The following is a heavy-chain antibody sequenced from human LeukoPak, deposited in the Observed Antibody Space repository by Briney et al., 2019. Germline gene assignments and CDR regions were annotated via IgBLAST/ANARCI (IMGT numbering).Heavy chain of an antibody. CDR1: GYNFTNYW. J-gene: IGHJ4*02. CDR2: IYPGDSDT. D-gene: IGHD3-22*01. CDR3: ARRDYYDSSGYYSDY. Sequence: GESLKISCKGSGYNFTNYWIGWVRQLPGKGLEWMGIIYPGDSDTTYSPSFQGQVTISADKSISTAYLQWSSLKASDTAMYYCARRDYYDSSGYYSDYWGQGTLVTVSS. V-gene: IGHV5-51*01.